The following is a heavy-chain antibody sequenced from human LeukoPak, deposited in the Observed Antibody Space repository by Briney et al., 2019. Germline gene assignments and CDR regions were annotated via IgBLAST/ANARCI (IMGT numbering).Heavy chain of an antibody. CDR3: ARSGYYYYYGMDV. CDR2: IYPGDSDT. CDR1: GYSFTIYW. V-gene: IGHV5-51*01. J-gene: IGHJ6*02. Sequence: GESLKISCKGSGYSFTIYWIGWVRQMPGKGLEWMGIIYPGDSDTRYSPSFQGQVTISADKSISTAYLQWSSLKASDTAMYYCARSGYYYYYGMDVWGQGTTVTVSS.